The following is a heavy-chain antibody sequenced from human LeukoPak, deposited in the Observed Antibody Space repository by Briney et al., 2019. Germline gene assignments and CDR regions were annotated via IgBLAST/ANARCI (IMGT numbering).Heavy chain of an antibody. D-gene: IGHD7-27*01. Sequence: GGSLRLSCEASGFSFSSHWMHWVRQDPGRGLLWVSRIDSFGNTMGYADFVKGRFIISRDNAKNTLYLEMNSLREEDTAVYYCARNNWGIDYWGWGALVTVSS. CDR2: IDSFGNTM. V-gene: IGHV3-74*01. J-gene: IGHJ4*02. CDR1: GFSFSSHW. CDR3: ARNNWGIDY.